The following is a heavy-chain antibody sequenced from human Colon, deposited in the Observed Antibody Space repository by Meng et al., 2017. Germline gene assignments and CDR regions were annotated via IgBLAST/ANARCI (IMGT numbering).Heavy chain of an antibody. V-gene: IGHV4-31*03. J-gene: IGHJ4*02. CDR3: ARSSTYYYGSGSSVLFDY. D-gene: IGHD3-10*01. Sequence: QVQLQESGPGLVQPSQTLSLTCTVSGGSISSGGYYWSWIRQHPGKGLEWIGYIYYSGSTYYNPSLKSRVTISVDTSKNQFSLKLSSVTAADTAVYYCARSSTYYYGSGSSVLFDYWGQGTLVTVSS. CDR1: GGSISSGGYY. CDR2: IYYSGST.